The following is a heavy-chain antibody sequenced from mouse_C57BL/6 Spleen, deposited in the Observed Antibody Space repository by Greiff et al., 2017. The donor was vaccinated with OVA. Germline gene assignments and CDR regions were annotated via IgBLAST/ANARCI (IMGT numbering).Heavy chain of an antibody. V-gene: IGHV1-4*01. CDR1: GYTFTSYT. CDR3: APYYSDLAY. Sequence: QVQLKESGAELARPGASVKLSCTASGYTFTSYTMHWVKQRPGQGLEWIGYINPSSGYTKYNQKFKDKATLTADKSSTTAYLQLSSLTSEDSAVYYCAPYYSDLAYWGQGTLVTVSA. J-gene: IGHJ3*01. CDR2: INPSSGYT. D-gene: IGHD2-12*01.